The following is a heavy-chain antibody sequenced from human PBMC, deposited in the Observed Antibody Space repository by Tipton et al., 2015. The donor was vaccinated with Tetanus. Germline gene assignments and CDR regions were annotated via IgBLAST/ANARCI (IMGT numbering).Heavy chain of an antibody. Sequence: SLRLSCAASGFTFNNYAMSWVRLAPGKGLEWVADISGSGGSPNYAASVKGRFSISKDSSKNILYLQMTSLRVDDTAVYYCGYARYINTWPHEEDQFDPRGQGTRVTVAS. CDR3: GYARYINTWPHEEDQFDP. CDR2: ISGSGGSP. V-gene: IGHV3-23*01. CDR1: GFTFNNYA. D-gene: IGHD5-12*01. J-gene: IGHJ5*02.